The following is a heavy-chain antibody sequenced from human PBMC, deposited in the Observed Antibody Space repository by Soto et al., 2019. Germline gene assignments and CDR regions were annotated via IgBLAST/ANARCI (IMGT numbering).Heavy chain of an antibody. V-gene: IGHV3-21*01. D-gene: IGHD4-4*01. CDR3: ARDGDYSNYVSFDY. J-gene: IGHJ4*02. Sequence: GGSLRLSCAASGFTFSSYSMNWVRQAPGKGLEWVSSISSSSSYIYYADSVKGRFTISRDNAKNSLYLQINSLRAEDTAVYYCARDGDYSNYVSFDYWGQGTLVTVSS. CDR1: GFTFSSYS. CDR2: ISSSSSYI.